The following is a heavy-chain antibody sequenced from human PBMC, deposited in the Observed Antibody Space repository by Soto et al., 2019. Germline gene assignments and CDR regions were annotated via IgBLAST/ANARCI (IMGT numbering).Heavy chain of an antibody. Sequence: GGSLELYCAASGFTFSSYAMSWVRQAPGKGLEWVSAVSGSGGITYYADSVKGRSTTSRDNSKNTLYLQMNSLRAEDTALYYCAKGLYDFWRVYYPVGVYGMDVGGQGTTVTVSS. CDR3: AKGLYDFWRVYYPVGVYGMDV. CDR2: VSGSGGIT. V-gene: IGHV3-23*01. CDR1: GFTFSSYA. D-gene: IGHD3-3*01. J-gene: IGHJ6*02.